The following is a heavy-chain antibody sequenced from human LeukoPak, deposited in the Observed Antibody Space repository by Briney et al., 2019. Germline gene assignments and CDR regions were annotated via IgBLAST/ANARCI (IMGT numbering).Heavy chain of an antibody. CDR1: GFTFSDYY. V-gene: IGHV3-11*06. Sequence: GGSLRLSCAASGFTFSDYYMSWIRQAPGKGLEWVTYISGSSSYTNYADSVKGRFTISRDNAKNSLYLQINSLRAEDTAVYYCARHGLYDSSDYWTFQHWGQGTLVTVSS. J-gene: IGHJ1*01. CDR3: ARHGLYDSSDYWTFQH. CDR2: ISGSSSYT. D-gene: IGHD3-22*01.